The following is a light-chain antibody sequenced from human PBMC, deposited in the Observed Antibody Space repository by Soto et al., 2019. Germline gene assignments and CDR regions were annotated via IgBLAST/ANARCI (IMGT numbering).Light chain of an antibody. CDR3: QQLNGFTPWT. V-gene: IGKV1-9*01. Sequence: DIQLTQSPSFLSASVGDEVTITCRASQSIRSHLAWYQQKPGKAPKLLIYTASTLQSGVPSRFSGGGSGTEFTLTISSLQPEDSATYYCQQLNGFTPWTFGQGTKVEIK. CDR2: TAS. J-gene: IGKJ1*01. CDR1: QSIRSH.